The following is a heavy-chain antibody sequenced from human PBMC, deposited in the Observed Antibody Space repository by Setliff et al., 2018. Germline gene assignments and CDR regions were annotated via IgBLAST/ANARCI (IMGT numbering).Heavy chain of an antibody. J-gene: IGHJ5*02. D-gene: IGHD3-16*02. CDR1: GGSLSSYNY. CDR3: ARLESLGDLSLYGLWFDP. V-gene: IGHV4-4*07. Sequence: SETLSLTCTVSGGSLSSYNYWSWIRQPAGKGLEWIGQIYTDGSTNYNPSLKSRLTISVDQSKNQFSLKLKSVTAADTAVYYCARLESLGDLSLYGLWFDPWGQGTLVTVSS. CDR2: IYTDGST.